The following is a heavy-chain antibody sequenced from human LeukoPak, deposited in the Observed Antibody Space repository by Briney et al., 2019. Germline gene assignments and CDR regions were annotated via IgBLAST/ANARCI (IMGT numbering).Heavy chain of an antibody. D-gene: IGHD4-17*01. CDR3: ARSRGGFGDYGSWFDP. CDR1: GGSLSSYF. CDR2: IHNSATT. J-gene: IGHJ5*02. Sequence: SETLFLTCTVSGGSLSSYFWSWIRQPPGKGLEWIGYIHNSATTNCNPSLKSRVTISLDTAKNQFSLKLTSVTAADTAVYFCARSRGGFGDYGSWFDPWGQGTLVTVSS. V-gene: IGHV4-59*12.